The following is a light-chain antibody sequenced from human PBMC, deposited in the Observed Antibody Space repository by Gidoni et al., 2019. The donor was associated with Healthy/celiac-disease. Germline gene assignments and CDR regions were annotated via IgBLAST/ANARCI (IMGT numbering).Light chain of an antibody. CDR1: QSVSSY. V-gene: IGKV3-11*01. CDR2: DAS. Sequence: ETVLTKSPATLSLYPGERATLSCRASQSVSSYLAWYQQKPGQAPRLLIYDASNMATGIPARFSGSGSGTYFTLTISSLEPEDFAVYYCQQRSNYPLTFGGGTKVEIK. CDR3: QQRSNYPLT. J-gene: IGKJ4*01.